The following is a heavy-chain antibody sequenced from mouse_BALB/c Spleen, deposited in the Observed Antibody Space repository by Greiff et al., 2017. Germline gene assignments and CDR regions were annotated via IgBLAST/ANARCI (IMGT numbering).Heavy chain of an antibody. CDR1: GYTFTSYW. CDR2: IYPGDGDT. Sequence: QVQLKQSGAELARPGASVKLSCKASGYTFTSYWMQWVKQRPGQGLEWIGAIYPGDGDTRYTQKFKGKATLTADKSSSTAYMQLSSLASEDSAVYYCARNGYYGSSPWFAYWGQGTLVTVSA. D-gene: IGHD1-1*01. V-gene: IGHV1-87*01. J-gene: IGHJ3*01. CDR3: ARNGYYGSSPWFAY.